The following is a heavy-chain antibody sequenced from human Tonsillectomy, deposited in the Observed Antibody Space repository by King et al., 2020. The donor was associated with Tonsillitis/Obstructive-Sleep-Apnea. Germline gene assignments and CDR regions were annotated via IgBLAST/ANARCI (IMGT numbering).Heavy chain of an antibody. CDR1: GGSFSGYY. J-gene: IGHJ6*03. V-gene: IGHV4-34*01. D-gene: IGHD2-2*01. CDR3: ARGDLGYCSSTRCYYLAV. Sequence: VQLQQWGAGLLKPSETLSLTCAVYGGSFSGYYWSWIRQSPGKGLEWIGEINHSGSTNCNPSLESRVTMSVGTSKSQFSLKLSSVTAADTAVYYCARGDLGYCSSTRCYYLAVWGKGTTVTVSS. CDR2: INHSGST.